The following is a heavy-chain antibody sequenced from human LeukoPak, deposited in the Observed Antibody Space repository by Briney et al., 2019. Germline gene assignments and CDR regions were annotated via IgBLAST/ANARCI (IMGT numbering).Heavy chain of an antibody. J-gene: IGHJ4*02. V-gene: IGHV3-23*01. Sequence: GGTLRLSCAASGFTFSSYGMSWVRQAPGKGLEWVSAITSSGGSTYYGDSVKGRFTISRDNSRNTLYLQMNSLRVDDTAVYYCARDLCWGCFDDWGQGNLVTVSS. D-gene: IGHD3-10*02. CDR2: ITSSGGST. CDR1: GFTFSSYG. CDR3: ARDLCWGCFDD.